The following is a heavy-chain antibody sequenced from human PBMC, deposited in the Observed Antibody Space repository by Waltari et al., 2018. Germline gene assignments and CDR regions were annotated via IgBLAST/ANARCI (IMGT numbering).Heavy chain of an antibody. J-gene: IGHJ3*02. CDR2: ISSIGRT. D-gene: IGHD2-15*01. CDR3: ARGGCSGGSCYSPDI. CDR1: GFTVSSNY. Sequence: EVHLVESGGGLIQTGGSLRLSCAASGFTVSSNYMNWVRQAPGKGLEWVSVISSIGRTDDADAVKGRFTISRDNSKNTIYVQMDSLRGEDTAVYYCARGGCSGGSCYSPDIWGQGTMVIVSS. V-gene: IGHV3-53*01.